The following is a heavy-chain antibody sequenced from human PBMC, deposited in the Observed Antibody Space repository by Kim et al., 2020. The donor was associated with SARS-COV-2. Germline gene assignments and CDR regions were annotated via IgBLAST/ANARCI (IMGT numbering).Heavy chain of an antibody. Sequence: GGSLRLSCAASGFTFSSYAMNWVRQAPGKGLEWVSGVITSGGSTYYADSVKGRFTISRDISKNTLYLQMNSLRAEDTAVYYCAKEVKGGQWLFAGSDAFDIWGQGTMVTVSS. J-gene: IGHJ3*02. CDR2: VITSGGST. CDR1: GFTFSSYA. D-gene: IGHD3-22*01. CDR3: AKEVKGGQWLFAGSDAFDI. V-gene: IGHV3-23*01.